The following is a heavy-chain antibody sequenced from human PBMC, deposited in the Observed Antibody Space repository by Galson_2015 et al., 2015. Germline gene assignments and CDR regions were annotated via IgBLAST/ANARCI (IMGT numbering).Heavy chain of an antibody. J-gene: IGHJ2*01. CDR2: IKSKTDGGTT. Sequence: SLRLSCAASGFTFNNAWMSWVRQAPGKGLEWVGRIKSKTDGGTTDYAAPVKGRFTISRDDSKNTLYLQMNSLKTEDTAVYYCTTAPQIVGATYWYFDLWGRGTLVTVSS. CDR1: GFTFNNAW. D-gene: IGHD1-26*01. CDR3: TTAPQIVGATYWYFDL. V-gene: IGHV3-15*01.